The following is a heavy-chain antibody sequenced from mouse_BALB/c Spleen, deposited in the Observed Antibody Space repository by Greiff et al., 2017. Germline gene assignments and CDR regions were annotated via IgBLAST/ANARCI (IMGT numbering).Heavy chain of an antibody. CDR2: INSNGGST. D-gene: IGHD2-2*01. CDR3: ARKGYYWYFDV. J-gene: IGHJ1*01. V-gene: IGHV5-6-3*01. Sequence: EVMLVESGGGLVQPGGSLKLSCAASGFTFSSYGMSWVRQTPDKRLELVATINSNGGSTYYPDSVKGRFTISRDNAKNTLYLQMSSLKSEDTAMYYCARKGYYWYFDVWGAGTTVTVSS. CDR1: GFTFSSYG.